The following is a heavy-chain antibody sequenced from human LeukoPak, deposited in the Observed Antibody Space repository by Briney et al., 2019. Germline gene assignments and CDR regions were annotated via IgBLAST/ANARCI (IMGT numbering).Heavy chain of an antibody. CDR1: GFTFGSYS. CDR3: ARDIPHGDYVGY. V-gene: IGHV3-21*01. CDR2: ISSSSSYI. D-gene: IGHD2-21*01. Sequence: GGSLRLSCAASGFTFGSYSMNWVRQAPGKGLEWVSSISSSSSYIYYADSVKGRFTISRDNAKNSLYLQMNSLRAEDTAVYYCARDIPHGDYVGYWGQGTLVTVSS. J-gene: IGHJ4*02.